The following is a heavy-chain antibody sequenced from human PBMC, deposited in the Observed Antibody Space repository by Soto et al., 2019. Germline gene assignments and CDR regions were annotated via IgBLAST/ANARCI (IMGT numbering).Heavy chain of an antibody. Sequence: PGGSLRLSCAASGFTFSDYYMSWIRQAPGKGLAWVSYISSSGSTIYYADSVKGRFTISRDNAKNSLYLQMNSLRAEDTAVYYCASAVRRITMVRGVIITGPDAFDIWGQGTMVTVSS. J-gene: IGHJ3*02. CDR2: ISSSGSTI. V-gene: IGHV3-11*01. CDR1: GFTFSDYY. CDR3: ASAVRRITMVRGVIITGPDAFDI. D-gene: IGHD3-10*01.